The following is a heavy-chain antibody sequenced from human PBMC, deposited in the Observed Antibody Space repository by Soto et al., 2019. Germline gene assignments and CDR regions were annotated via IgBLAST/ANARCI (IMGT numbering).Heavy chain of an antibody. J-gene: IGHJ4*02. Sequence: QVQLVQSGAEVKKPGSSVKVSCKASGGTFSSYAISWVRQAPGQGLEWMGGIIPIFGTANYAQKFQGRVTITADESTSTAYMELSRLRSDDTAVYYCARGLPARITIFGVVASDYWGQGTLVTVSS. CDR2: IIPIFGTA. CDR1: GGTFSSYA. D-gene: IGHD3-3*01. V-gene: IGHV1-69*01. CDR3: ARGLPARITIFGVVASDY.